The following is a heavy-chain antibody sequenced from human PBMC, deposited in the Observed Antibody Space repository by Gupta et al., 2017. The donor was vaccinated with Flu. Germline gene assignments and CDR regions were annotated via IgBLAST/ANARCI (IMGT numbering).Heavy chain of an antibody. CDR3: ARLSHPWYCPGDCWYYFDY. V-gene: IGHV5-51*03. D-gene: IGHD2-21*02. Sequence: EVQLVQSGAEVEQPGESRKVYCTGSGYSVTNYWIGWVSQMPGKGLECMGMSYPGDSDTRYSPSFQVQVTISADKSISTVYLQWSSLKASYTAIYYCARLSHPWYCPGDCWYYFDYWGQGTLVTVSS. CDR1: GYSVTNYW. CDR2: SYPGDSDT. J-gene: IGHJ4*02.